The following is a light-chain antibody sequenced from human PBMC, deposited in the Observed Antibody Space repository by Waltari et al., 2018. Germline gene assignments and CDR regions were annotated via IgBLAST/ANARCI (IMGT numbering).Light chain of an antibody. CDR3: QHYYTPSYT. CDR2: WAS. CDR1: TSVLFTSNSKNY. J-gene: IGKJ2*01. Sequence: DIVMTQSPDSLAVSLGGRATIHCKSSTSVLFTSNSKNYLAWYQQKPGQPPKLLIYWASTRAAGVPDRFSGSGSGTDFTPTVSSLQAEDVAVYDCQHYYTPSYTFGQGTKLEIK. V-gene: IGKV4-1*01.